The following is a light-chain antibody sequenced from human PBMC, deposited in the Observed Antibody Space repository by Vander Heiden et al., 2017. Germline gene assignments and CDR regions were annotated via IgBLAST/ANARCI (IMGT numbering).Light chain of an antibody. Sequence: DIQMTQSPSSLSASVGDRVTITCRASQSISSYLNWYQQKPGKAPQVLIYVASSLQSGVPSRFSGSGSGTDFTLTISSLQPEDFATYYCQQSYSTPLTLGGGTKVEIK. CDR1: QSISSY. V-gene: IGKV1-39*01. CDR2: VAS. CDR3: QQSYSTPLT. J-gene: IGKJ4*01.